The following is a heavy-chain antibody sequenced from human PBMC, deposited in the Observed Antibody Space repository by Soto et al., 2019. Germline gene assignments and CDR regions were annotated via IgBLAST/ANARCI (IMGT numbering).Heavy chain of an antibody. V-gene: IGHV4-31*03. J-gene: IGHJ6*02. CDR1: GGSISSGGYY. Sequence: QVQLQESGPGLVKPSQTLSLTCTVSGGSISSGGYYWSWIRQHPGKGLEWIGYIYYSGSTNYNPSLKSGVTTSVDTSKNQFSLKLSSVTAADTAVYYCARGGRRSPGMDVWGQGTTVTVSS. CDR2: IYYSGST. CDR3: ARGGRRSPGMDV.